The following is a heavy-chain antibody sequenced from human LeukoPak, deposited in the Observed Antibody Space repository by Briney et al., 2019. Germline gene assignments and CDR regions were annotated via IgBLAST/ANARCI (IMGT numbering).Heavy chain of an antibody. Sequence: SETLSLTCAVYGGSFSGYYWSWIRQPPGKGLEWIGEINHSGSTNYNPSLKSRVTISVDTSKNQFSLKLSSVTAADTAVYYCARGNMGRDTVVVPAANGRYYFDYWGQGTLVTVSS. CDR2: INHSGST. D-gene: IGHD2-2*01. V-gene: IGHV4-34*01. CDR1: GGSFSGYY. CDR3: ARGNMGRDTVVVPAANGRYYFDY. J-gene: IGHJ4*02.